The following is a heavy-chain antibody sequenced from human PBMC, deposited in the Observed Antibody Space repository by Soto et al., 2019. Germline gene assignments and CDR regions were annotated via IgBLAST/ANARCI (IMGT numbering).Heavy chain of an antibody. V-gene: IGHV3-23*01. J-gene: IGHJ4*02. CDR1: GVTCGNFA. D-gene: IGHD6-6*01. CDR3: AKGWSSSSSNLFDS. Sequence: PLRVSCGVAGVTCGNFAMNRVRQAPGKGLQWVSTISIAGGTTYYAESVKGRFTISRDNSKNTLYLQMNSLRAEDTAIYYCAKGWSSSSSNLFDSWGPGTLVTVSS. CDR2: ISIAGGTT.